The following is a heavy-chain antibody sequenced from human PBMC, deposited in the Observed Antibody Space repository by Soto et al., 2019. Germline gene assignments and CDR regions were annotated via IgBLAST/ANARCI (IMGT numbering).Heavy chain of an antibody. CDR3: ARRVRVHYGSGSYNYYYYGMDV. D-gene: IGHD3-10*01. CDR2: IYYSGST. Sequence: SETLSLTCTVSGGSISSSSYYWGWIRQPPGKGLEWIGSIYYSGSTYYNPSLKSRVTISVDTSKNQFSLKLSSVTAADTAVYYCARRVRVHYGSGSYNYYYYGMDVWGQGTTVTVSS. CDR1: GGSISSSSYY. J-gene: IGHJ6*02. V-gene: IGHV4-39*01.